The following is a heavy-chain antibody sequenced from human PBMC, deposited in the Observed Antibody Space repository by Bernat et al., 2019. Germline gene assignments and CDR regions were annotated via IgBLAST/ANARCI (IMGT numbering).Heavy chain of an antibody. CDR3: ARDRVVVAATIGWYFDL. V-gene: IGHV3-33*01. D-gene: IGHD2-15*01. CDR2: IWYDGSNK. J-gene: IGHJ2*01. CDR1: GFTFSSYG. Sequence: QVQLVESGGGVVQPGRSLRLSCAASGFTFSSYGMHWVRQAPGKGLEWVAVIWYDGSNKYYADSVKGRFTISRDNSKNTLYLQMNSLRAEDTAVYYCARDRVVVAATIGWYFDLWGRVTLVTVSS.